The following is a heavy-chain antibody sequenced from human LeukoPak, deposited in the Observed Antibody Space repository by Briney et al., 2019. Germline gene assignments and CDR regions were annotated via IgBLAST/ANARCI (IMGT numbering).Heavy chain of an antibody. Sequence: ATVKISCKTSGFRFTDFYMHWVQQAPGRGLEWMGRVDPEDGETVTAERFQGRVTINADTSIDTAYMELSSLRPEDTAVYYCARSPGIWNEYGRLEYWGQGALVTVSS. CDR1: GFRFTDFY. D-gene: IGHD1-1*01. CDR3: ARSPGIWNEYGRLEY. V-gene: IGHV1-69-2*01. J-gene: IGHJ4*02. CDR2: VDPEDGET.